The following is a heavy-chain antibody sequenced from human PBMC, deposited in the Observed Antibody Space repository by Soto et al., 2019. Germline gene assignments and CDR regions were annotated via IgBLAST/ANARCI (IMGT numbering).Heavy chain of an antibody. D-gene: IGHD6-6*01. V-gene: IGHV3-53*01. J-gene: IGHJ4*02. CDR3: AILSN. Sequence: PGGSLRLSCAASGFTVSSNYMNWVRQAPGKGLEWVSIIYSDGTTSYADSVKGRFTISRDNFKNTLHLQMNSLRAEDTAVYYCAILSNWGQGTLVNVSS. CDR1: GFTVSSNY. CDR2: IYSDGTT.